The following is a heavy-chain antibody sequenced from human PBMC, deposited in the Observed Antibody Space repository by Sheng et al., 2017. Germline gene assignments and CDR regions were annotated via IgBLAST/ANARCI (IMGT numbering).Heavy chain of an antibody. Sequence: QVQLVESGGGVVQPGGSLRLSCAASGFTFSNFGMHWVRQAPGKGLEWVALIRYDGSDKYYADSVKGRFTISRDNSKNTLYLQMNSLRAEDTAVYYCANRNLGSGLDYWGQGTLVTVSS. CDR1: GFTFSNFG. V-gene: IGHV3-30*02. CDR3: ANRNLGSGLDY. CDR2: IRYDGSDK. J-gene: IGHJ4*02. D-gene: IGHD6-19*01.